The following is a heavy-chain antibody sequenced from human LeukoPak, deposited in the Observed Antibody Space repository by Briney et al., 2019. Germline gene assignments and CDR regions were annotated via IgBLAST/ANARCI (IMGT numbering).Heavy chain of an antibody. V-gene: IGHV4-59*01. Sequence: SETLSLTCTVSGGSISNSYWSWVRQPPGKGLEWIGHIYSSGSTTYSPSLKSRVTISVDTSKKQFSLKLSSATAADTAVYYCARVLDLSKRGLDAFDIWGQGTMVTVSS. D-gene: IGHD3-16*01. J-gene: IGHJ3*02. CDR1: GGSISNSY. CDR3: ARVLDLSKRGLDAFDI. CDR2: IYSSGST.